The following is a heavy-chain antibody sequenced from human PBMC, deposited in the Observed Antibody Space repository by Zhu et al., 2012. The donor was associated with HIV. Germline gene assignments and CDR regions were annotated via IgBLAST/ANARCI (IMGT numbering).Heavy chain of an antibody. Sequence: QVQLQESGPGLVKPSETLSLTCTVSGGSISSYYWGWIRQPAGKGLEWIGRIYTSGSTNYNPSLKSRVTMSVDTSKNQFSLKLSSVTAADTAVYYCARAANYYDSSGYPFDYWGQGTLVTVSS. CDR3: ARAANYYDSSGYPFDY. D-gene: IGHD3-22*01. CDR1: GGSISSYY. J-gene: IGHJ4*02. CDR2: IYTSGST. V-gene: IGHV4-4*07.